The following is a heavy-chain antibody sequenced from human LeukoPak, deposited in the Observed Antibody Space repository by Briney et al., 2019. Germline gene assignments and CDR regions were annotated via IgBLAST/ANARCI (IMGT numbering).Heavy chain of an antibody. CDR1: GGSFSGFY. CDR2: IIHTGKT. V-gene: IGHV4-34*01. Sequence: SETLSPTCAVNGGSFSGFYWTWIRQSPGGGLEWIGEIIHTGKTNYKPSLSGRVTISLDTSKHQFSLKLSSVTAADTAVYYCARGLSSGWVDYWGQGTLVTVSS. D-gene: IGHD6-19*01. J-gene: IGHJ4*02. CDR3: ARGLSSGWVDY.